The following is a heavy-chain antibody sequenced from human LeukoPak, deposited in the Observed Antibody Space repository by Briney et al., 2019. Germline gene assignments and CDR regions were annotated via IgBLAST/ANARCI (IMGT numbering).Heavy chain of an antibody. CDR1: GGSISSYY. Sequence: PSETLSLTCTVSGGSISSYYWSWIRQPPGKGLEWIGYIYDSGSTNYNPSLKSRVTISVDTSKNQFSLKLSSVTAADAAVYYCARSGPYYYFYGMDVWGRGTTVTVSS. J-gene: IGHJ6*02. V-gene: IGHV4-59*01. D-gene: IGHD3-10*01. CDR2: IYDSGST. CDR3: ARSGPYYYFYGMDV.